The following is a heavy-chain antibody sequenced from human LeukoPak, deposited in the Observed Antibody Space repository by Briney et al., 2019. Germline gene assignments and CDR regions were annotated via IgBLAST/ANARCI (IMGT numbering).Heavy chain of an antibody. V-gene: IGHV4-61*02. J-gene: IGHJ4*02. CDR3: ARGGGATRIDY. CDR2: MYTSGST. CDR1: GDSIRSGTYY. D-gene: IGHD5-12*01. Sequence: SRTLSLSCSDSGDSIRSGTYYWGWIRQPAGKGLEWIGRMYTSGSTSYNASLKSRVTISVDTSKNQFSLKLTSVTAADTAVYYCARGGGATRIDYWGQGTLVTVSS.